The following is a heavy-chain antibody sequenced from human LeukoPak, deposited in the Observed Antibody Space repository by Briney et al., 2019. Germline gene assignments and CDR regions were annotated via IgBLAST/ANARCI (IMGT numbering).Heavy chain of an antibody. Sequence: AETLSLTCTVSGGSISSSSYYWGWIRQPPGNGLEWIASIYYSWSTYYNLSLKSRVTISVDTSKNQFSLKLSSVTAADTAVYYCARPYHYYDSSGYYLDAFDIWGQGTMVTVSS. CDR3: ARPYHYYDSSGYYLDAFDI. J-gene: IGHJ3*02. CDR1: GGSISSSSYY. CDR2: IYYSWST. D-gene: IGHD3-22*01. V-gene: IGHV4-39*01.